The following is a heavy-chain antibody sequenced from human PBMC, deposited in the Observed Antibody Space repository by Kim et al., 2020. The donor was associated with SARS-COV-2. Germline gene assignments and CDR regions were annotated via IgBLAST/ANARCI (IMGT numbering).Heavy chain of an antibody. CDR3: ARVVPGYYDSSLWFDP. Sequence: ASVKVSCKASGYTFTSYYMHWVRQAPGQGLEWMGIINPSGGSTSYAQKFQGRVTMTRDTSTSTVYMELSSLRSEDTAVYYCARVVPGYYDSSLWFDPWGQGTLVTVSS. J-gene: IGHJ5*02. CDR1: GYTFTSYY. CDR2: INPSGGST. V-gene: IGHV1-46*01. D-gene: IGHD3-22*01.